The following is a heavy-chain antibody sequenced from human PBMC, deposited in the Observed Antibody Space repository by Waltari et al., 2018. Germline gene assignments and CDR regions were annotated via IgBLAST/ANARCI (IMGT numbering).Heavy chain of an antibody. D-gene: IGHD3-10*01. J-gene: IGHJ4*02. V-gene: IGHV4-59*01. Sequence: QVQLQESGPGLVKPSETLSLTCTVSGGSISSYYWSWIRQPPGKGLEWIGYIYYSGSTNYNPSLKSRVTISVDTSKNQFSLKLSSVTAADTAVYYCARNIWFRESVYYFDYWGQGTLVTVSS. CDR1: GGSISSYY. CDR3: ARNIWFRESVYYFDY. CDR2: IYYSGST.